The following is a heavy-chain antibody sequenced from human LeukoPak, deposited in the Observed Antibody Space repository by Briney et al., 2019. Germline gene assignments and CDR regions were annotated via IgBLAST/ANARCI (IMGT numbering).Heavy chain of an antibody. CDR2: INPNSGGT. D-gene: IGHD3-22*01. CDR3: ARARRYYDTSGYHAFDI. J-gene: IGHJ3*02. V-gene: IGHV1-2*02. CDR1: GYTFTGYY. Sequence: VASVKVSCKASGYTFTGYYIHWVRQAPGQGLEWMGWINPNSGGTNYAQKFQGGVTVTRDTSISTAYMELSSLRSDDTAVYYCARARRYYDTSGYHAFDIWGQGALVTVSS.